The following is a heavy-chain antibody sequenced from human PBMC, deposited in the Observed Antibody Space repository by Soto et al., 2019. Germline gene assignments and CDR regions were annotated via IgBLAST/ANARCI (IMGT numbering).Heavy chain of an antibody. CDR1: GYTFTSYA. Sequence: ASVKVSCKASGYTFTSYAMHWVRQAPEQRLEWMGWINAGNGNTKYSQKFQGRVTITSDTSASTAYMELSSLRSEDTAVYYCARATHSHHIRTLHRFDYWGQGTLVTVSS. CDR3: ARATHSHHIRTLHRFDY. J-gene: IGHJ4*02. D-gene: IGHD2-21*01. CDR2: INAGNGNT. V-gene: IGHV1-3*01.